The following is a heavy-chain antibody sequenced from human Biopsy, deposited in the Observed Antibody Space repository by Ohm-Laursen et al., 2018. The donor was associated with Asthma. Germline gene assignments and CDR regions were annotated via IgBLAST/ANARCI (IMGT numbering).Heavy chain of an antibody. V-gene: IGHV4-39*02. CDR3: ARAVSSSSYWYFDL. CDR2: IYYSGRT. J-gene: IGHJ2*01. Sequence: GTLSLTCTVSGDAMSTSGSYWGWIRQSPGKGLEWIGSIYYSGRTYYNQSLGSRVTISADTSKNHFSLKVTSVTAADTAVYYCARAVSSSSYWYFDLWGRGDLVTVSS. D-gene: IGHD6-6*01. CDR1: GDAMSTSGSY.